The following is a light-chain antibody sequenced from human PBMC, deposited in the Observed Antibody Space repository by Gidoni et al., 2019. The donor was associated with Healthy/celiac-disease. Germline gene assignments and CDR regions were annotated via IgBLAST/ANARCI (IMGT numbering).Light chain of an antibody. CDR2: DAS. J-gene: IGKJ1*01. CDR1: QSVSSN. CDR3: QQYNNWPPWT. Sequence: DIVMTQSPATLSVSPGERATLSCRASQSVSSNLAWYQQKPGQAPRLLIYDASTRATGIPARFSGSGSGTEFTLTISSLQSEDFAVYYCQQYNNWPPWTFGQGTKVEFK. V-gene: IGKV3-15*01.